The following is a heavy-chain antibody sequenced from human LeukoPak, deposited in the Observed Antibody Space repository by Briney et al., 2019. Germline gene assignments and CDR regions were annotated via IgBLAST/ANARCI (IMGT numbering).Heavy chain of an antibody. Sequence: GGSLRLSCKGSAYSFTNYWISWVRQMPGTGLEWMGRIDPGDSQTNYSPSFQGHVTISADKSISTAYLQWSSLKASDTAMYYCARHSSVLNSFDPWGQGTLVTVSS. CDR1: AYSFTNYW. J-gene: IGHJ5*02. CDR2: IDPGDSQT. D-gene: IGHD3-22*01. CDR3: ARHSSVLNSFDP. V-gene: IGHV5-10-1*01.